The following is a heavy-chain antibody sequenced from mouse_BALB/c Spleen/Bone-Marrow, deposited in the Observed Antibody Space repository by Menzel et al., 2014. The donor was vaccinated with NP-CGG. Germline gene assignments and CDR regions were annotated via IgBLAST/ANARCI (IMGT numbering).Heavy chain of an antibody. CDR3: ARGLGLPFYAMDY. J-gene: IGHJ4*01. Sequence: QVQLKQSGPELVKPGASVKMSCKVSGYTFTDYVISWVKQRPGQGLEWIGEIYPGSGSTYYNEKSKGKSKLTADKSSTTTYMQLNSLTSEDSAVYFCARGLGLPFYAMDYWGQGTSVTVSS. CDR1: GYTFTDYV. D-gene: IGHD3-1*01. V-gene: IGHV1-77*01. CDR2: IYPGSGST.